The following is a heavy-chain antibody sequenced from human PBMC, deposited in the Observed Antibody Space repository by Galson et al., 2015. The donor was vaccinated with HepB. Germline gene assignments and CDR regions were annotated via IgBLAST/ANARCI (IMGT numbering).Heavy chain of an antibody. D-gene: IGHD5-24*01. J-gene: IGHJ4*02. CDR1: GFTFSTYG. V-gene: IGHV3-30-3*01. CDR3: ASGAMASILEF. CDR2: ISPGGDSQ. Sequence: SLRLSCAASGFTFSTYGLHWVRQAPGKGLEWVAVISPGGDSQYYADSVKGRFTISRDNSKNTLNLQMNRLRADDTAVYYCASGAMASILEFWGQGTLVTVSS.